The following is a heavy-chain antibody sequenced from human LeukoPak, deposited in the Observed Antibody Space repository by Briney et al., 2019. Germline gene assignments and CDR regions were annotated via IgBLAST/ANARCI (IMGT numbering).Heavy chain of an antibody. V-gene: IGHV3-30-3*01. J-gene: IGHJ4*02. CDR3: AREGDYVWGSYRPFDY. CDR1: GFTFSSYA. Sequence: PGRSLRLSCAASGFTFSSYAMHWVRQAPRKGLEWVAVISYDGSNKYYADSAKGRFTISRDNSKNTLYLQMNSLRAEDTAVYYCAREGDYVWGSYRPFDYWGQGTLVTVSS. CDR2: ISYDGSNK. D-gene: IGHD3-16*02.